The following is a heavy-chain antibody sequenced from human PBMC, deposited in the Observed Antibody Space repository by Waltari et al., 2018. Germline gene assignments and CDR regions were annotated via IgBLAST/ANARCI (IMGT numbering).Heavy chain of an antibody. V-gene: IGHV4-59*01. CDR1: GGSISSYY. D-gene: IGHD7-27*01. CDR2: IYYSGST. Sequence: QVQLQESGPGLVKPSETLSLTCTVPGGSISSYYWSWIRQPPGKGLKWIGYIYYSGSTNYNPSLKSRVTISVDTSKNQFSLKLSSVTAADTAVYYCAREGLTGEDYLYYWGQGTLVTVSS. J-gene: IGHJ4*02. CDR3: AREGLTGEDYLYY.